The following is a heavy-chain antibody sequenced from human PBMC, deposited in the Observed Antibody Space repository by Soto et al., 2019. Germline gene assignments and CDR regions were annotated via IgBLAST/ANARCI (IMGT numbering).Heavy chain of an antibody. CDR1: GGTFSSYA. Sequence: GASVKVSCKASGGTFSSYAISWVRQAPGQGLEWTGGIIPIFGTANYAQKFQGRVTITADESTSTAYMELSSLRSEDTAVYYCARSYYYGYYGMDVWGQGTTVTVSS. CDR3: ARSYYYGYYGMDV. J-gene: IGHJ6*02. V-gene: IGHV1-69*13. CDR2: IIPIFGTA.